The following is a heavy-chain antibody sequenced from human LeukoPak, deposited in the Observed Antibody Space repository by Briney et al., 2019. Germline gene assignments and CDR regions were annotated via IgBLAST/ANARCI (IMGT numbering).Heavy chain of an antibody. CDR3: AKDLRGSI. V-gene: IGHV3-23*01. Sequence: AAGSLRLSCAASGFTFSSDAMSWVHQAPGNVLELVSPISGSGASTSYADSVKGRFTISRDNSKDTLYLQMNSLRAEDTAVYYCAKDLRGSIWGQGTMVTVSS. CDR1: GFTFSSDA. CDR2: ISGSGAST. D-gene: IGHD4-17*01. J-gene: IGHJ3*02.